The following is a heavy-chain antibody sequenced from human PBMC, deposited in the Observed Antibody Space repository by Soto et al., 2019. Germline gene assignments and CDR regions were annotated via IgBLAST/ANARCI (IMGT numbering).Heavy chain of an antibody. J-gene: IGHJ4*02. V-gene: IGHV3-48*04. CDR3: TRGGAARPDY. CDR2: ISGLSATT. Sequence: DVVLVNSGGGFVRPGESLRLSCGASGFRFTSFGMNWFRQGPGKGLEWLSYISGLSATTYYADSVRGRFTVSRDNDMNLVFLQLNNLRGDDTAVYYCTRGGAARPDYWGQGSRVVVSS. CDR1: GFRFTSFG. D-gene: IGHD2-15*01.